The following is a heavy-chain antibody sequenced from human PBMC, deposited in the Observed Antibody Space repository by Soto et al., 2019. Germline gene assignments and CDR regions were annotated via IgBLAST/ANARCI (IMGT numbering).Heavy chain of an antibody. Sequence: KVSCKASGGTFSSLDINWVRQAPGQGLEWMGGIIPISETTNYAQIFQGRVSIVADISTGTAYMELSRLRSEDTAVYYCARALLSHSYDSGGYDSYFHAMDVWGQGTPVTV. CDR3: ARALLSHSYDSGGYDSYFHAMDV. D-gene: IGHD3-22*01. CDR1: GGTFSSLD. CDR2: IIPISETT. V-gene: IGHV1-69*06. J-gene: IGHJ6*02.